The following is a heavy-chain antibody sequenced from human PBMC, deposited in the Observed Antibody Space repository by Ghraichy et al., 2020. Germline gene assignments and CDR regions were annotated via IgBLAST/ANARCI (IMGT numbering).Heavy chain of an antibody. CDR3: ARYKDIVATMGSRAFDI. Sequence: SETLSLTCTVSGGSISSGGYYWSWIRQHPGEGLEWIGYIYYSGSTYYNPSLKSRVTISVDTSKNQFSLKLSSVTAADTAVYYCARYKDIVATMGSRAFDIWGQGTMVTVSS. CDR1: GGSISSGGYY. D-gene: IGHD5-12*01. V-gene: IGHV4-31*03. J-gene: IGHJ3*02. CDR2: IYYSGST.